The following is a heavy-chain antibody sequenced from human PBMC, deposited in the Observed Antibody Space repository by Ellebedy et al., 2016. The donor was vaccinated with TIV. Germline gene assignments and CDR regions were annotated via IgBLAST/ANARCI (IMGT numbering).Heavy chain of an antibody. Sequence: MPSETLSLTCAVSGGSISSSNWWSWVRQPPGKGLEWIGEIYHSGSTNYNPSLKSRVTISVDKSTNQFSLKLSSVTAADTAVYYCARLGDTAMPYWGQGTLVTVSS. V-gene: IGHV4-4*02. CDR1: GGSISSSNW. CDR3: ARLGDTAMPY. CDR2: IYHSGST. D-gene: IGHD5-18*01. J-gene: IGHJ4*02.